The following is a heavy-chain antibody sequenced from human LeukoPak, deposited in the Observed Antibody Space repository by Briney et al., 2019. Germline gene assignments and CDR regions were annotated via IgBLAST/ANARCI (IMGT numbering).Heavy chain of an antibody. CDR2: IKQDGSEK. J-gene: IGHJ4*02. CDR1: GFTFSSYW. D-gene: IGHD4-23*01. V-gene: IGHV3-7*01. Sequence: GGSLRLSCAASGFTFSSYWMSWVRQAPGKGLEWVANIKQDGSEKYYVDSVRGRITISRENAKNSRYLQMNSLRAEDTAVYYCARDGSMVVTDWGQGTLVTVSS. CDR3: ARDGSMVVTD.